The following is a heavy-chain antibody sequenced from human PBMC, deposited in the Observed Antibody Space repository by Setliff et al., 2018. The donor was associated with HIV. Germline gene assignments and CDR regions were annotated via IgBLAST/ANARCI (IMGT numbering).Heavy chain of an antibody. D-gene: IGHD2-8*01. J-gene: IGHJ6*02. CDR1: GFSIGNHW. CDR3: ARPYTVWVYGMDL. Sequence: LRLSCGASGFSIGNHWMYWVRQAPGKGLVWVSRINSDGSITDYADSVKGRFTISRDNAKNTLYMQMNSLRAEDTAVYYCARPYTVWVYGMDLWGQGTTVTVS. CDR2: INSDGSIT. V-gene: IGHV3-74*01.